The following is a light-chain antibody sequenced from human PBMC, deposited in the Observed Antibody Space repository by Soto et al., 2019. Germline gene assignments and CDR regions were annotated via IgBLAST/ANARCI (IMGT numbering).Light chain of an antibody. J-gene: IGLJ1*01. CDR1: SSNIGNNY. Sequence: VLTQPPSVSAAPGQKVTISCSGSSSNIGNNYVSWYQQLPGTAPKLLIYDNNKRPSGIPDRFSGSKSGTSATLGITGLQTGDEADYYCGTWDSSLKGVFGTGTKVTVL. CDR3: GTWDSSLKGV. V-gene: IGLV1-51*01. CDR2: DNN.